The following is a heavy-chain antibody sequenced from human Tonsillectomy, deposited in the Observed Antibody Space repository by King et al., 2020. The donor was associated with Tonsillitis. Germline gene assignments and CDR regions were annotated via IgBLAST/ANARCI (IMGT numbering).Heavy chain of an antibody. CDR2: ISTSSSHT. CDR3: ASSRSSGANGY. Sequence: VQLVESGGGLVKPGGSLRLSCVASGFTFSDYYMSWIRQAPGKGLEWISYISTSSSHTNYADSVKGRFTISRDNAKNSLYLQMNSLRAEDTAVYYCASSRSSGANGYWGQGTLVTVSS. D-gene: IGHD3-10*01. J-gene: IGHJ4*02. V-gene: IGHV3-11*05. CDR1: GFTFSDYY.